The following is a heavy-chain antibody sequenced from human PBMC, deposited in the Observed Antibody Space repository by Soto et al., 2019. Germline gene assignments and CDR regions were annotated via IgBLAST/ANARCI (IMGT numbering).Heavy chain of an antibody. CDR1: GFSFDDYA. CDR2: ISWNSGTI. V-gene: IGHV3-9*01. CDR3: AKDVGGAARYWFDS. Sequence: EVQLVESGGGVVQPGRSLRLTCAASGFSFDDYAMHWVRQAPGKGLEWVSGISWNSGTIGYADSVKARFTISRDNAKNSLYLEVTSVRPEDTAFYYCAKDVGGAARYWFDSWGQGTLVTVSS. J-gene: IGHJ5*01. D-gene: IGHD6-6*01.